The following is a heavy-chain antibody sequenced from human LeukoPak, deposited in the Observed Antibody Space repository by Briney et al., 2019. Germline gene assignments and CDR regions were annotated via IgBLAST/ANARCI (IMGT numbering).Heavy chain of an antibody. CDR3: AKGGGIFDY. J-gene: IGHJ4*02. CDR2: IGGSYGST. D-gene: IGHD3-16*01. Sequence: GGPLRLSCAASGFTFSTYAMSWLPHAPGKALEWLSDIGGSYGSTYYAHSVKRRYNIPRDTSKNTLYLQMNSLRAEDKAVYYCAKGGGIFDYWGQGTLVTVS. CDR1: GFTFSTYA. V-gene: IGHV3-23*01.